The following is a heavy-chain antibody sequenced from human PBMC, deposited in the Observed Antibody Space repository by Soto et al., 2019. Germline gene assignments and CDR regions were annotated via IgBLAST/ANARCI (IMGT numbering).Heavy chain of an antibody. D-gene: IGHD1-1*01. J-gene: IGHJ2*01. CDR2: INHSGST. Sequence: SETLSLTCAVYGGSFGAYSWTWIRQPPGTGLEWIGEINHSGSTNYNPSLKSRVTISVDTSKNQSSLKLSSVTAADTAVYYCARVWTFHWYFDLWGRGTLVTVSS. CDR1: GGSFGAYS. CDR3: ARVWTFHWYFDL. V-gene: IGHV4-34*01.